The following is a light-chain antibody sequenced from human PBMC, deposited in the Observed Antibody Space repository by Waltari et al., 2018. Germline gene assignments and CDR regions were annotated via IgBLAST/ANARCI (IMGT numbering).Light chain of an antibody. V-gene: IGKV3-20*01. J-gene: IGKJ1*01. Sequence: EIVLTQSTGTLSLSPGERATLSCRASQSVSRALAWYQQNPGQAPSILIYGASNRATGIPDRFSGSGSGTDFSLIISRLEPEDFAVYYCQHYVSLPVTFGQGTKVEIK. CDR1: QSVSRA. CDR3: QHYVSLPVT. CDR2: GAS.